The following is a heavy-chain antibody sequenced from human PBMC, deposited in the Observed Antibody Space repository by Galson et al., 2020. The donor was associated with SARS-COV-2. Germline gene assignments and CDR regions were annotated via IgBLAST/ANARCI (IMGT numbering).Heavy chain of an antibody. V-gene: IGHV1-2*02. D-gene: IGHD6-13*01. Sequence: ASVKVSCKASGYTFTGYYMHWVRQAPGQGLEWMGWINPNSGGTNYAQKFQGRVTMTRDTSISTAYMELSRLRSDDTAVYYCARAAVGTGYYYYGMDVWGQGTTVTVSS. J-gene: IGHJ6*02. CDR1: GYTFTGYY. CDR2: INPNSGGT. CDR3: ARAAVGTGYYYYGMDV.